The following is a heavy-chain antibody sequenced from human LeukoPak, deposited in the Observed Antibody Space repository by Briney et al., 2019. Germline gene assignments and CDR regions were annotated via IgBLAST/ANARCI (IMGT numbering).Heavy chain of an antibody. CDR1: GFTFSSYW. V-gene: IGHV3-74*01. Sequence: GGSLRLSCAASGFTFSSYWMHWVRQAPGKGLVWVSRINGDGSSTSYADSVKGRFTISRDNVKNTLYLQMNSLRAEDTAVYYCARVPDSGSAIDYWGQGTLVTVSS. D-gene: IGHD1-26*01. CDR2: INGDGSST. J-gene: IGHJ4*02. CDR3: ARVPDSGSAIDY.